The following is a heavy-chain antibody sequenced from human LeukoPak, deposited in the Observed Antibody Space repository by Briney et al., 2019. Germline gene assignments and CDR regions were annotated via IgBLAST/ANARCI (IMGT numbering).Heavy chain of an antibody. CDR1: GYTFTSYA. Sequence: ASVKVSCKASGYTFTSYAMHWVRQAPGQRLEWMGWINAGNGNTKYSQKFQGRVTITRDTSASTAYMELSSLRSEDTAVYYCASWEDYYGSGTTGSAIYWGQGTLVTVSS. CDR2: INAGNGNT. CDR3: ASWEDYYGSGTTGSAIY. D-gene: IGHD3-10*01. J-gene: IGHJ4*02. V-gene: IGHV1-3*01.